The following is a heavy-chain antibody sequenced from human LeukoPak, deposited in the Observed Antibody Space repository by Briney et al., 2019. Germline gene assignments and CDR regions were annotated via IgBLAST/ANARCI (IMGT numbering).Heavy chain of an antibody. V-gene: IGHV4-34*01. D-gene: IGHD3-16*01. CDR3: ARGLSSSRRTLLGLDY. CDR2: INHSGST. CDR1: GGSFSGYY. Sequence: SETLSLTCAVYGGSFSGYYWSWIRQPPGKGLEWIGKINHSGSTNYNPSLKSRVTISVDTSKNQFSLKRSSVTAADTAVYYCARGLSSSRRTLLGLDYWGQGTLVTVSS. J-gene: IGHJ4*02.